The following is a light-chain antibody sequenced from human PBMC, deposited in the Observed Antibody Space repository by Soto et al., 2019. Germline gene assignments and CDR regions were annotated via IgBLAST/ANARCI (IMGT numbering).Light chain of an antibody. CDR3: QQSYSTPWT. Sequence: DIQMIQSPSSLSASVGDRVTITCRASQSISTYLNWYQQKPGKAPKVLIYDASSLESGVPSRFSVSGSGTDITLSISRLQPEDFATYYCQQSYSTPWTFGQGNKVEIK. CDR2: DAS. V-gene: IGKV1-39*01. CDR1: QSISTY. J-gene: IGKJ1*01.